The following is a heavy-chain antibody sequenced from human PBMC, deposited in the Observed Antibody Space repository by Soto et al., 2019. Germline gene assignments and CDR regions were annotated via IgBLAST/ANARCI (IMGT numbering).Heavy chain of an antibody. J-gene: IGHJ4*02. Sequence: ASVKVSCKASGYTFTSLDINWMRQATGQGLERMGWMSPNSGNTGYAQKFQGRVTMTRDTSISTAYMELTGLTSDDTAVYYCARGINAGVDYWGQGTLVTVSS. V-gene: IGHV1-8*01. CDR3: ARGINAGVDY. CDR2: MSPNSGNT. CDR1: GYTFTSLD. D-gene: IGHD2-8*02.